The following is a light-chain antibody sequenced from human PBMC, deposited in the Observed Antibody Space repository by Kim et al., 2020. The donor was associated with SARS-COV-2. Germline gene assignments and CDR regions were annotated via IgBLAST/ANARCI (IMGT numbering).Light chain of an antibody. V-gene: IGLV1-44*01. CDR3: SSWDDSLYGPV. J-gene: IGLJ3*02. CDR1: NT. Sequence: NTVTWYQQLPGTAPKLLIYSDDQRPSGVPDRFSAAKSGTSASLTISGLQFEDEAEYCCSSWDDSLYGPVFGGGTQLTVL. CDR2: SDD.